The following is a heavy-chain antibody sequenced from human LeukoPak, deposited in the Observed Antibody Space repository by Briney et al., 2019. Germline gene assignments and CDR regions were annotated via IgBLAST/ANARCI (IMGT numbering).Heavy chain of an antibody. V-gene: IGHV3-7*01. Sequence: PGGSLRLSCATSGFTFSNYWMSWVRQAPGKGLEWVANINQHGNEKYYVDSVKGRFTISRDNAKNSLYLQMNSLRAGDTAVYYCARDARPNYYTSGSGIWGQGTLVTVSS. J-gene: IGHJ4*02. CDR2: INQHGNEK. CDR1: GFTFSNYW. CDR3: ARDARPNYYTSGSGI. D-gene: IGHD3-10*01.